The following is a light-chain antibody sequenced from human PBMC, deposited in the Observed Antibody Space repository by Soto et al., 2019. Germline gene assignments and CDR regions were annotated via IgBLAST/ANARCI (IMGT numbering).Light chain of an antibody. V-gene: IGKV1-5*03. Sequence: DIQMTQSPSTLSASVGDRVTITCRASQSISSWLAWYQQKPGKAPKLLIYKASSLESGVPSRFSGSGSGTEFTLTISSRQPDDFATYYCQKYNSYWTFGQGTKVEIK. CDR1: QSISSW. CDR2: KAS. J-gene: IGKJ1*01. CDR3: QKYNSYWT.